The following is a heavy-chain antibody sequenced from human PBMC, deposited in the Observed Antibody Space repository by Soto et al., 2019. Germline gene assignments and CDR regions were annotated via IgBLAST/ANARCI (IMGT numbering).Heavy chain of an antibody. V-gene: IGHV4-4*02. CDR1: SGSISSSNW. Sequence: QVQLQESGPGLVKPSGTLSLTCAVSSGSISSSNWWSWVRQPPGKGLEWIGEIYHSGSTNYNPSLKSRVTISVDKSKNQFSLKLSSVTAADTAVYYCAGRAGGGYCSSTSCYLGFDYWGQGTLVTVSS. J-gene: IGHJ4*02. CDR2: IYHSGST. CDR3: AGRAGGGYCSSTSCYLGFDY. D-gene: IGHD2-2*01.